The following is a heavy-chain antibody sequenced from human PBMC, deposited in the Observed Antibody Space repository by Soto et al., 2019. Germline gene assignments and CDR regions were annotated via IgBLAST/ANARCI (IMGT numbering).Heavy chain of an antibody. CDR2: ISYDGSNK. D-gene: IGHD6-19*01. CDR3: ARDSGIAVAGPLDY. Sequence: GGSLRLSCAASGFTVSSYGMHWVRQAPGKGLEWVAVISYDGSNKYYADSVKGRFTISRDNSENTQYLQMNSLRAEDTAVYYCARDSGIAVAGPLDYWGQGTLVTVSS. CDR1: GFTVSSYG. V-gene: IGHV3-30*03. J-gene: IGHJ4*02.